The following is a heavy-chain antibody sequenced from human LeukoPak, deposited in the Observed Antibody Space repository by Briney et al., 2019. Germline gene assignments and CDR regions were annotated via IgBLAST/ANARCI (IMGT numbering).Heavy chain of an antibody. CDR2: IYYSGST. J-gene: IGHJ3*02. D-gene: IGHD3-3*01. CDR3: ARGTSYYDFWSGYPRNIAFDI. V-gene: IGHV4-39*07. Sequence: SETLSLTCTVSGGSISSSSYYWGWIRQPPGKGLEWIGSIYYSGSTYYNPSLKSRVTISVDTSKNQFSLKLSSVTAADTAVYYCARGTSYYDFWSGYPRNIAFDIWGQGTMVTVSS. CDR1: GGSISSSSYY.